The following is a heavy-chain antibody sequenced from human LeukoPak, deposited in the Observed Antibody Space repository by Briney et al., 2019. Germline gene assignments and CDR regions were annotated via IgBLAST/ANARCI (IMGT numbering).Heavy chain of an antibody. Sequence: SETRSLTCTVSGGSISSYYWSWIRQPPGKGLEWIGYIYYSGSTNYNPSLKSRVTISVDTSKNQFSLKLSSVTAADTAVYYCARAGPYSSSWYWYYYYGMDVWGQGTTVTVSS. J-gene: IGHJ6*02. CDR3: ARAGPYSSSWYWYYYYGMDV. D-gene: IGHD6-13*01. CDR1: GGSISSYY. CDR2: IYYSGST. V-gene: IGHV4-59*01.